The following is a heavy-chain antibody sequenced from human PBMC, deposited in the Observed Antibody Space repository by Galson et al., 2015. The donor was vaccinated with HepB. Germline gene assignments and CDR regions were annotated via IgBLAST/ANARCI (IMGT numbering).Heavy chain of an antibody. CDR2: ISSGSSYT. CDR3: ARGDGSGDYEDALDI. V-gene: IGHV3-11*06. J-gene: IGHJ3*02. CDR1: GFTFSDYY. Sequence: SLRLSCAASGFTFSDYYMSWIRQAPGKGLEWVSYISSGSSYTDNADSVKGRFTISRDNAKNSLYLQMNSLRAEDTAVYYCARGDGSGDYEDALDIWGQGTMVTVSS. D-gene: IGHD3-10*01.